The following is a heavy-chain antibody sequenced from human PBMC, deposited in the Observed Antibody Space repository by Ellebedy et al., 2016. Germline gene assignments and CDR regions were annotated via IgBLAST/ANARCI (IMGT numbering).Heavy chain of an antibody. CDR3: ARKPSGWHADH. D-gene: IGHD6-19*01. CDR2: IWYDGSDE. CDR1: GFTFSDHG. V-gene: IGHV3-33*01. J-gene: IGHJ5*02. Sequence: GGSLRLSCAVSGFTFSDHGMHWVRQAPGKGLEWVAVIWYDGSDEKYSGSVKGRFTISRDNSKNTLYLQMNSLRPEDTAVYYGARKPSGWHADHWGQGTLVTVSS.